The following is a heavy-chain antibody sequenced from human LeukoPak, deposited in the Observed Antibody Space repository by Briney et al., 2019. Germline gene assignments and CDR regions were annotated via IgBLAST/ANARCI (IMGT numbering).Heavy chain of an antibody. V-gene: IGHV3-64*01. J-gene: IGHJ4*02. Sequence: PGGSLRLSCAASGFTFSSYTMQWVRQAPGQGLGYVSAISIDGGSTYYGNSVKGRFTISRDNSKNTLYLQMGSLRPEDTAVYYCARSGSCDYWGQGTLVTVSS. CDR1: GFTFSSYT. D-gene: IGHD1-26*01. CDR2: ISIDGGST. CDR3: ARSGSCDY.